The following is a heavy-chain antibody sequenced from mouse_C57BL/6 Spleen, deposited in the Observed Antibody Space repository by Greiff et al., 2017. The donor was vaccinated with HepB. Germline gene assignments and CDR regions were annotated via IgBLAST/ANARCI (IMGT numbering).Heavy chain of an antibody. J-gene: IGHJ4*01. CDR1: GYTFTSYW. V-gene: IGHV1-64*01. CDR2: IHPNSGST. Sequence: QVQLKQPGAELVKPGASVKLSCKASGYTFTSYWMHWVKQRPGQGLEWIGMIHPNSGSTNYNEKFKSKATLTVDKSSSTAYMQLSSLTSEDSAVYYCARDYYGSSYNWYAMDYWGQGTSVTVSS. D-gene: IGHD1-1*01. CDR3: ARDYYGSSYNWYAMDY.